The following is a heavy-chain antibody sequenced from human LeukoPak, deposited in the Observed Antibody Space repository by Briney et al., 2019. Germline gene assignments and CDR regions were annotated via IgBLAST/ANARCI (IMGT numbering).Heavy chain of an antibody. D-gene: IGHD1-26*01. CDR1: GGSISSYY. J-gene: IGHJ4*02. V-gene: IGHV4-34*01. Sequence: SETLSLTCTVSGGSISSYYWSWIRQPPGKGLEWIGEINHSGSTNYNPSLKSRVTISVDTSKNQFSLKLSSVTAADTAVYYCARVAATWEFDYWGQGTLVTVSS. CDR2: INHSGST. CDR3: ARVAATWEFDY.